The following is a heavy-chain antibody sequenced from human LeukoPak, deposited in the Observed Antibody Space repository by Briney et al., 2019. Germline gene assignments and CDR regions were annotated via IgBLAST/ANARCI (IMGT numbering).Heavy chain of an antibody. CDR3: ARAGVVVVAARGLDY. D-gene: IGHD2-15*01. CDR2: INHSGST. V-gene: IGHV4-34*01. Sequence: SSETLSLTCAVYGGSFSGYYWSWIRQPPGKGLEWIGEINHSGSTNYNPSLKSRVTISVDTSKNQFSLKLSSVTAADTAVYYCARAGVVVVAARGLDYWGQGTPVTVSS. J-gene: IGHJ4*02. CDR1: GGSFSGYY.